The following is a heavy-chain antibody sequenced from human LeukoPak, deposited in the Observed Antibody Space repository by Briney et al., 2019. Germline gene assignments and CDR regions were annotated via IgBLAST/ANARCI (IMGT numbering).Heavy chain of an antibody. CDR3: ARDWGY. J-gene: IGHJ4*02. Sequence: PGGSLRLSCAASGFTFSDYAMSWVRQAPGKGLEWVSAISGSGDTTYYADSVKGRFTVSRDNSKNALYLQMNSLRAEDTAFFYCARDWGYWGQGTLVTVSS. D-gene: IGHD3-16*01. CDR1: GFTFSDYA. CDR2: ISGSGDTT. V-gene: IGHV3-23*01.